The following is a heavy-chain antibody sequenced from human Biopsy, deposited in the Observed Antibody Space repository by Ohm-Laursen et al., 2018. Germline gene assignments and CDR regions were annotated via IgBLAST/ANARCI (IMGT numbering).Heavy chain of an antibody. CDR3: AKPSGGVSTIGFDP. V-gene: IGHV1-2*02. D-gene: IGHD3-16*01. Sequence: ASVKVSCKTSGYTFNAYYIHWMRQAPGQGLEWMGWINPATGETRYAQRFQGRVAMTRDTSVTTAYMQLSSLTSDDTALYYCAKPSGGVSTIGFDPWGQGTQVIVSS. CDR1: GYTFNAYY. CDR2: INPATGET. J-gene: IGHJ5*02.